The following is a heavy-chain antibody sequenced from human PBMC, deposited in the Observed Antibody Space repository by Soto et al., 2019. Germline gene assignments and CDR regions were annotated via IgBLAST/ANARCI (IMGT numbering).Heavy chain of an antibody. CDR3: ARVFEQQLNYYYYGMDV. CDR2: ISAYNGNT. CDR1: SYTFISCG. Sequence: QVQLVQYGAEVKKPGASVKVSCMASSYTFISCGIIWVRQARGQGVEWMGWISAYNGNTNYAQKLQGRVTMTTDTSTSTAYMELRSLRSDDTAVYYCARVFEQQLNYYYYGMDVWGQGTTVTVSS. D-gene: IGHD6-13*01. J-gene: IGHJ6*02. V-gene: IGHV1-18*01.